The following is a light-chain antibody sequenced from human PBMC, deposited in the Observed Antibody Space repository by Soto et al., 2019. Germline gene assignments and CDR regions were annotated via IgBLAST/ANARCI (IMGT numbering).Light chain of an antibody. CDR3: AAWDDSLNGRL. V-gene: IGLV1-44*01. J-gene: IGLJ1*01. CDR2: SNN. Sequence: QSVLTRPPSASGTPGQRVTISCSGSGSNIGSNTVDWYQQLPGTAPKLLIYSNNQRPSGVPDRFSGSKSGTSVSLAISGLQSEDEADYYCAAWDDSLNGRLFGTGTKVTVL. CDR1: GSNIGSNT.